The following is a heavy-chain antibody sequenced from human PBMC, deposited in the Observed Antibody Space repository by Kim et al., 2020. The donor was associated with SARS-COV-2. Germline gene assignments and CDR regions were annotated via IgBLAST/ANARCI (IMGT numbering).Heavy chain of an antibody. D-gene: IGHD2-15*01. CDR1: GFTFSSYS. V-gene: IGHV3-48*02. J-gene: IGHJ6*02. CDR2: ISSSSSTI. Sequence: GGSLRLSCAASGFTFSSYSMNWVRQAPGKGLEWVSYISSSSSTIYYADSVKGRFTISRDNAKNSLYLQMNSLRDEDTAVYYCARDRRSCYPPYYYDYGMGVWGHGPTVTVSS. CDR3: ARDRRSCYPPYYYDYGMGV.